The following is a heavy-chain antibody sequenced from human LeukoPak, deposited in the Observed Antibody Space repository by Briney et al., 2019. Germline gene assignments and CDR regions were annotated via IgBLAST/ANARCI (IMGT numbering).Heavy chain of an antibody. CDR3: ARVYYHGTGSNFFDY. D-gene: IGHD3-10*01. J-gene: IGHJ4*02. Sequence: SETLSLTCAVYGGSFSGYYWSWIRQPPGKGLEWIGSVYHSGNTYYNPSLESRVTIFVDTANNQFSLRLSSVTAADTAIYYCARVYYHGTGSNFFDYWGQGTLVTVSS. CDR2: VYHSGNT. CDR1: GGSFSGYY. V-gene: IGHV4-34*01.